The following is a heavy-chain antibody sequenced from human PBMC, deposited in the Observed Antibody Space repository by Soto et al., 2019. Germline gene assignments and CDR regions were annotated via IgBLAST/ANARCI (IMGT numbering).Heavy chain of an antibody. CDR2: ISGSGGST. Sequence: AVGSLRLSCAASGFTFSSYAMSWVRQAPGKGLEWVSAISGSGGSTYYADSVKGRFTISRDNSKNTLYLQMNSLRAEDTAVYYCAKEGKHDYYYYYMDVWGKGTTVTVSS. CDR3: AKEGKHDYYYYYMDV. J-gene: IGHJ6*03. CDR1: GFTFSSYA. V-gene: IGHV3-23*01.